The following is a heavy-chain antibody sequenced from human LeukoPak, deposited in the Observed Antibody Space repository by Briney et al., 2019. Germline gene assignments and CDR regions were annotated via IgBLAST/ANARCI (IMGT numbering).Heavy chain of an antibody. V-gene: IGHV1-18*01. CDR3: ARHLWIQPTYYYGMDV. Sequence: EASVKVSCKASGYTFTSYGISWVRQAPGQGLEWMGWISAYNGNTNYAQKLQGRVTMTTDTSTSTAYMELSSLRSEDTAVYYCARHLWIQPTYYYGMDVWGQGTTVTVSS. CDR1: GYTFTSYG. CDR2: ISAYNGNT. D-gene: IGHD5-18*01. J-gene: IGHJ6*02.